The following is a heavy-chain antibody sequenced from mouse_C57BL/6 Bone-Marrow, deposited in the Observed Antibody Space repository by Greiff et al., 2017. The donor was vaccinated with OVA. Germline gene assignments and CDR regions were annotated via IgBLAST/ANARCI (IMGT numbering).Heavy chain of an antibody. D-gene: IGHD1-1*01. V-gene: IGHV2-5*01. Sequence: VQLQQSGPGLVQPSQSLSITCTVSGFSLTSYGVHWVRQSPGKGLEWLGVIWRGGSTDYNAAFMSRLSITKDNSKSQVFFKMNSLQADDTAIYYCAKKGYYYGSSWYFDVWGTGTTVTVSS. CDR2: IWRGGST. CDR1: GFSLTSYG. J-gene: IGHJ1*03. CDR3: AKKGYYYGSSWYFDV.